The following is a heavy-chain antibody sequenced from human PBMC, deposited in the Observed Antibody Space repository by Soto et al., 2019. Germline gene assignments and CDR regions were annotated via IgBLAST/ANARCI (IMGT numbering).Heavy chain of an antibody. CDR1: GASVSSNSAA. CDR3: ARDCTKSVGYPPYHYCMDV. Sequence: SQTLSLTCAVSGASVSSNSAAWNWIRQSPSRGLEWLGGTYYRSKWYHDYAVSVKSRITINPDASKNQFSLQLQSVTPADTAVYYCARDCTKSVGYPPYHYCMDVWGQGTTVTVSS. D-gene: IGHD2-8*01. V-gene: IGHV6-1*01. CDR2: TYYRSKWYH. J-gene: IGHJ6*02.